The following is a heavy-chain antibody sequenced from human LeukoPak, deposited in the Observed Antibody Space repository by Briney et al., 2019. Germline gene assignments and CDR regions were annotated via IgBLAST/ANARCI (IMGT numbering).Heavy chain of an antibody. CDR2: TSGSGGST. J-gene: IGHJ3*02. CDR1: GFTFGTYA. CDR3: AKGWSKSSLDGFDI. Sequence: GGSLTLSCAASGFTFGTYAMSWVRQAPGKGLEWVSGTSGSGGSTYYTDSVKGRFIISRDNSRNTLYLQMHSLRAEDTAVYYCAKGWSKSSLDGFDIWGQGTMVTVSS. D-gene: IGHD1-26*01. V-gene: IGHV3-23*01.